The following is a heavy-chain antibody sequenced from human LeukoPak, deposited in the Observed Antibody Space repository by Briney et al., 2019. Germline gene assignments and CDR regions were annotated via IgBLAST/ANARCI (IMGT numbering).Heavy chain of an antibody. Sequence: GGSLRLSCAASGFTFSSYGMHWVRQAPGKGLEWVAVIWYDGSNKYYADSVKGRFTISRDSSKNTLYLRMNSLRAEDTAVYYCASDRGYSTFDYWGQGTLVTVSS. V-gene: IGHV3-33*01. CDR3: ASDRGYSTFDY. CDR1: GFTFSSYG. J-gene: IGHJ4*02. D-gene: IGHD4-23*01. CDR2: IWYDGSNK.